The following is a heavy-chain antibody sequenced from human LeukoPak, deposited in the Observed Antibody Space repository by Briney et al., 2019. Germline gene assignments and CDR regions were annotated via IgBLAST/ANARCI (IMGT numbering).Heavy chain of an antibody. J-gene: IGHJ4*02. D-gene: IGHD2-21*02. CDR1: GFTFSSYG. V-gene: IGHV3-30*18. CDR2: TSYDGSNK. Sequence: GGSLRLSCAASGFTFSSYGMHWVSQAPGKGLEWVAVTSYDGSNKYYADSVKGRFTISRDNSKNTLYLQMNSLRAEDTAVYYCAKVRPLAYCGGDCYFDYWGQGTLVTVSS. CDR3: AKVRPLAYCGGDCYFDY.